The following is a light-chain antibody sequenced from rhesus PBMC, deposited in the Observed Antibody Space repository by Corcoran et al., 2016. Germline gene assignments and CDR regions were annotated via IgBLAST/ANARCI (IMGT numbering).Light chain of an antibody. CDR1: QGINSY. Sequence: DIQMTQSPSSLSASVGDTVTITCRASQGINSYLAWYQQKPGKAPKPLIYYASNLESGVPSRFRGSGSGTDFTLTISSLQPEDFATDYCQQHNIYPRTFGQGTKVEIK. J-gene: IGKJ1*01. CDR2: YAS. V-gene: IGKV1S14*01. CDR3: QQHNIYPRT.